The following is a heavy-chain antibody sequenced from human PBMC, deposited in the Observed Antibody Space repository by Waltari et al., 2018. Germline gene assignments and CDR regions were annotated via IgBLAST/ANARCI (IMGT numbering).Heavy chain of an antibody. CDR2: IRYDGSNK. CDR3: VRDGIIPSRDYFDF. Sequence: QVQLVASGGGVVQPGGSLRLSCAAAGVNFSRYGMHWVRQAPGKGLEWVAFIRYDGSNKFYADSVKGRFTISRDNSKNTLYLQMNSLRPEDTALYYCVRDGIIPSRDYFDFWGQGTLVTVSS. CDR1: GVNFSRYG. V-gene: IGHV3-30*02. J-gene: IGHJ4*02. D-gene: IGHD2-21*01.